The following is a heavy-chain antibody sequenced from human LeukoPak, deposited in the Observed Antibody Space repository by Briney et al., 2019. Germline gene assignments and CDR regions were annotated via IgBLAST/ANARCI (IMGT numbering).Heavy chain of an antibody. J-gene: IGHJ4*02. V-gene: IGHV1-2*02. CDR2: INPNSGGT. D-gene: IGHD2-15*01. CDR3: ARSYCSGGSCSLGAFDY. Sequence: GAXVTVSCKASAYTFTGYYIFWVRQAPGQGLEWMGWINPNSGGTNSALKFQGRVTMTRDTSISTAFMELSRLRSDDTAVYYCARSYCSGGSCSLGAFDYWGQGTLVTVSS. CDR1: AYTFTGYY.